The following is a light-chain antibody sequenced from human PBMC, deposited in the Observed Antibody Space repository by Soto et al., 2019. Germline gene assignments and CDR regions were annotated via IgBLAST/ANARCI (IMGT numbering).Light chain of an antibody. J-gene: IGLJ2*01. CDR1: SGYSNYK. V-gene: IGLV9-49*01. CDR3: GADHGSGSNFVVV. CDR2: VGTGGIVG. Sequence: QPVLTQPPSASASLGASVRLTCTLSSGYSNYKVDWYQQRPGKGPRFVMRVGTGGIVGSKGDGIPDRFSVLGSGLNRYLTIKNIQEEDESDYHCGADHGSGSNFVVVFGGRTKLTVL.